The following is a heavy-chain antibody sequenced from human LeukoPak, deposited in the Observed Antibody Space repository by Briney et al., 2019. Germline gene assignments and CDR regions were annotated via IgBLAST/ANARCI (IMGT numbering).Heavy chain of an antibody. CDR1: GFTFSSYG. D-gene: IGHD1-26*01. CDR3: AKDGAEWELLGNYFDY. V-gene: IGHV3-30*02. J-gene: IGHJ4*02. Sequence: PGGSLRLSCAASGFTFSSYGMHWVRQAPGKGLEWVAFIRYDGSNKYYADSVKGRFTISRDNSKNTLYLQMNSLRAEDTAVYYCAKDGAEWELLGNYFDYWGQGTLVTVSS. CDR2: IRYDGSNK.